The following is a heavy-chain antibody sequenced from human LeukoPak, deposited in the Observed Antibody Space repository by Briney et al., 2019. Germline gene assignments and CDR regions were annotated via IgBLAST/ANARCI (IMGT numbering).Heavy chain of an antibody. CDR1: GGSVSSNTYY. CDR2: IYYSGTT. V-gene: IGHV4-39*07. J-gene: IGHJ4*02. Sequence: SETLSLTCTVSGGSVSSNTYYWAWIRRPPGKGLEWIGSIYYSGTTSYNPSLKSRVTISVDTSKNHLSPKLSSVTAADTAVYYCARLLRPDYYGSGSHFDYWGQGALVTVSS. CDR3: ARLLRPDYYGSGSHFDY. D-gene: IGHD3-10*01.